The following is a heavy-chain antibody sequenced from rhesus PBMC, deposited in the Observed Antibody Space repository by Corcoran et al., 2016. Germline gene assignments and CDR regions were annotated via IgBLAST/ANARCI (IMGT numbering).Heavy chain of an antibody. J-gene: IGHJ4*01. Sequence: QVQLQESGPGVVKPSETLSLTCAVSGGSISDSYRWSWIRQPPGKGLEWTGYIYGSSTSTNYNPSLKSRVTISKDTSKNQFSLKLSSVTAADTAVYYCARDPDVLQYLDWLLGGDYWGQGVLVTVSS. CDR2: IYGSSTST. V-gene: IGHV4S10*01. D-gene: IGHD3-3*01. CDR3: ARDPDVLQYLDWLLGGDY. CDR1: GGSISDSYR.